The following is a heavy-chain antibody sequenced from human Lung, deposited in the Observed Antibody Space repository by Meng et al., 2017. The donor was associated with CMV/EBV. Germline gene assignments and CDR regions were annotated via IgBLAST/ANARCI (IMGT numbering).Heavy chain of an antibody. J-gene: IGHJ3*02. D-gene: IGHD3-9*01. Sequence: GEXXKISCAASGFTFSSYSMNWVRQAPGKRLEWVSSISSSSSYIYYADSVKGRSTISRDNAKNSLYLQMNSLRAEDTAVYYCARDPDPYYDILAGYSDDAFDIXGQGXMVTVSS. CDR3: ARDPDPYYDILAGYSDDAFDI. CDR2: ISSSSSYI. V-gene: IGHV3-21*01. CDR1: GFTFSSYS.